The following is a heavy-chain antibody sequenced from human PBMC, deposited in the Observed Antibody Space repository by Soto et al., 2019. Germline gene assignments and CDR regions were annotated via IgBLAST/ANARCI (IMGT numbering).Heavy chain of an antibody. CDR3: ERRHSYDSSGYFSRLDP. D-gene: IGHD3-22*01. CDR2: IYPGDSDT. Sequence: GGSLKISCKVSGYSFSGYVMFWVRQMPGKGLDWMGIIYPGDSDTRYSPSFQGQVTISADKSISTAYLQWSRLKASDTDMYYCERRHSYDSSGYFSRLDPWGQGPLLTVSS. CDR1: GYSFSGYV. V-gene: IGHV5-51*01. J-gene: IGHJ5*02.